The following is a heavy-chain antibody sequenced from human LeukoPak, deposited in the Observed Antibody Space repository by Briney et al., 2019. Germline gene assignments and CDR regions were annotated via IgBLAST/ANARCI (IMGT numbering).Heavy chain of an antibody. CDR1: GFTFNSHG. CDR2: ISGSGGST. Sequence: GGSLRLSCVASGFTFNSHGMSWVRQAPGKGLEWVSAISGSGGSTYYADSVKGRFSISRDNSKNTLYLQMNSLRVDDTAVYYCTKDLPGSAVTSPPLYRGQGTLVTFSS. J-gene: IGHJ4*02. D-gene: IGHD4-17*01. V-gene: IGHV3-23*01. CDR3: TKDLPGSAVTSPPLY.